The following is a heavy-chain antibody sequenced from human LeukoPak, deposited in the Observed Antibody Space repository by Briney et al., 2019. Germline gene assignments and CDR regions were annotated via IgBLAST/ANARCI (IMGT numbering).Heavy chain of an antibody. V-gene: IGHV3-23*01. CDR3: AKGRFLEWLSSPFDY. CDR2: ISGSGGST. D-gene: IGHD3-3*01. Sequence: GGSLRLSCAASGFTFSSYAMSWVRQAPGKGLEWVSAISGSGGSTYYADSVKGRFTISRDNSKNTLYLQMNSLRAEDTAVYYCAKGRFLEWLSSPFDYWGQGTLVTVSS. CDR1: GFTFSSYA. J-gene: IGHJ4*02.